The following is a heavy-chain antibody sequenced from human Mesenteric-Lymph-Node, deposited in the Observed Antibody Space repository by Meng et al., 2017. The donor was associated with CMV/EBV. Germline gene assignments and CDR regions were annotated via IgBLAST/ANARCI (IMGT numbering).Heavy chain of an antibody. J-gene: IGHJ6*02. CDR2: IRSKAYGGTT. D-gene: IGHD5-18*01. CDR1: GFTFGDNA. CDR3: GRFRGYPLYYYALDV. Sequence: GSLRLSCTASGFTFGDNAMNWVRQAPGKGLEWVGFIRSKAYGGTTEYAASVEGRFTISRDDSKSIAYLQMNSLKTEDTAVYYCGRFRGYPLYYYALDVWGQGTTVTVSS. V-gene: IGHV3-49*04.